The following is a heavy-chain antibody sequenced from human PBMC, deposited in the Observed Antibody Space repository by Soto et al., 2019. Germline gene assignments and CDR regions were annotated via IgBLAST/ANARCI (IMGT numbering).Heavy chain of an antibody. CDR2: INPNSGGT. J-gene: IGHJ3*02. CDR1: GYTYTGYY. D-gene: IGHD3-9*01. Sequence: GAPVKVSCKASGYTYTGYYMHWVRQAPGQGLEWMGWINPNSGGTNYAQKFQGWVTMTRDTSISTAYMELSRLRSDDTAVYYCARTRYLEREPDAFDIWGQGTMVTVSS. V-gene: IGHV1-2*04. CDR3: ARTRYLEREPDAFDI.